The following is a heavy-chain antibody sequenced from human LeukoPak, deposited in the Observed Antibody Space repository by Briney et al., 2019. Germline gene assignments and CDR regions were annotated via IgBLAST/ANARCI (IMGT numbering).Heavy chain of an antibody. V-gene: IGHV3-23*01. CDR1: GFTFSSYA. Sequence: PGGSLRLSCAASGFTFSSYAMSWVRQAPGKGLEWVSAISGSGGSTYYADSVKGRFTISRDNSKNTLYLQMNSLRAEDTAVYYCATPSRRPIPGYDFWSGPFDYWGQGTLVTVSS. CDR2: ISGSGGST. CDR3: ATPSRRPIPGYDFWSGPFDY. D-gene: IGHD3-3*01. J-gene: IGHJ4*02.